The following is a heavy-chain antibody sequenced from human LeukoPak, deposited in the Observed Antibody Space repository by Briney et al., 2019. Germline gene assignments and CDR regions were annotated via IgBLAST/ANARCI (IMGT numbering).Heavy chain of an antibody. CDR2: ISPADSDT. J-gene: IGHJ6*02. V-gene: IGHV5-51*01. CDR3: ARRVSLNGMDV. D-gene: IGHD5/OR15-5a*01. CDR1: GYIFTSYW. Sequence: GESLKISCKGSGYIFTSYWIAWVRQMPGKGLEWMGIISPADSDTRYSPSFQGQVTISADKSISTAYLQWSSLKASDTAMYYCARRVSLNGMDVWGQGTTVTVSS.